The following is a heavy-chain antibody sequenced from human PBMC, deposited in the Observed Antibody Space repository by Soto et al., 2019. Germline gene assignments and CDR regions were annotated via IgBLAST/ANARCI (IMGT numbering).Heavy chain of an antibody. V-gene: IGHV4-30-4*01. CDR3: AREAYYDILTGYYPSTYYYGMDV. D-gene: IGHD3-9*01. Sequence: SETLSLTCTVSGGSISSGDYYWSWIRQPPGKGLEWIGYIYYSGSTYYNPSLKSRVTISVDTSKNQFSLKLGSVTAADTAVYYCAREAYYDILTGYYPSTYYYGMDVRGQGTTVTVSS. J-gene: IGHJ6*02. CDR1: GGSISSGDYY. CDR2: IYYSGST.